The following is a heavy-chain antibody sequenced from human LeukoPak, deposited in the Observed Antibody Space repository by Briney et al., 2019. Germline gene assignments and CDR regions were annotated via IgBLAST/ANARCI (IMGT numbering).Heavy chain of an antibody. Sequence: GGSLRLSCAASGFTFSSYSMNWVRQAPGKGLEWVSSISSSSSYIYYADSVKGRFTISRDNAKNSLYLQMNSLRAEDTAVYYCARADTATAAADYWGQGTLVTVSS. CDR2: ISSSSSYI. CDR3: ARADTATAAADY. D-gene: IGHD5-18*01. J-gene: IGHJ4*02. V-gene: IGHV3-21*01. CDR1: GFTFSSYS.